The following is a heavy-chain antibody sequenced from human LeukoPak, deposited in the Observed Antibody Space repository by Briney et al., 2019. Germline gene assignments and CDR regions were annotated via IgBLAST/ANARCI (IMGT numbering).Heavy chain of an antibody. V-gene: IGHV1-46*01. J-gene: IGHJ6*02. CDR3: ARDYYYGSGNYYLVPDV. CDR2: INPSGGST. CDR1: GYTFTSYY. Sequence: ASVKVSCKASGYTFTSYYMHWVRQAPGQGLEWMGIINPSGGSTSYAQKFQGRVTMTRDTSISTTYMELSRLRSDDTAVYYCARDYYYGSGNYYLVPDVWGQGTTVTVSS. D-gene: IGHD3-10*01.